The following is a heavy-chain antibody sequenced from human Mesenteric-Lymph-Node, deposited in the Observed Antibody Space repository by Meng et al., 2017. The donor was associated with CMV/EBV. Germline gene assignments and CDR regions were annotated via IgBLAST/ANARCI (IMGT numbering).Heavy chain of an antibody. D-gene: IGHD2-2*02. CDR2: INPSGGST. CDR1: GYTFTSYY. Sequence: ASVKVSCKASGYTFTSYYMHWVRQATGQGLEWMGIINPSGGSTSYAQKFQGRVTMTRDTSTSTVYMELSSLRSEDTAVYYCARDLGRVPSAIKEDESWGQGTLVTVSS. J-gene: IGHJ4*02. V-gene: IGHV1-46*01. CDR3: ARDLGRVPSAIKEDES.